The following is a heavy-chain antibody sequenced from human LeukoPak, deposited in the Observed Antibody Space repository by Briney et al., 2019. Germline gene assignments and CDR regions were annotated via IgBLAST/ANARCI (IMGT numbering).Heavy chain of an antibody. CDR1: GYTFTDFS. Sequence: ASVNVSCKASGYTFTDFSITWVRQAPGPGVEWMGWIGAYNDNTNYPQKFQGRVTLTTDTSTSTAYMELRSLTSDDTALYYCARAGAAVTMFFDFWGQGTLVTVSS. J-gene: IGHJ4*02. V-gene: IGHV1-18*01. CDR3: ARAGAAVTMFFDF. D-gene: IGHD4-17*01. CDR2: IGAYNDNT.